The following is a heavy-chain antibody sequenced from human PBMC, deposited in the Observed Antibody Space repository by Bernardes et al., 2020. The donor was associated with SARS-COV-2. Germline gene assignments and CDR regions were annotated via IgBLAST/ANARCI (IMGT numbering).Heavy chain of an antibody. J-gene: IGHJ3*02. V-gene: IGHV1-2*02. D-gene: IGHD6-13*01. CDR2: IKPYSDDA. Sequence: ASEKVSCKTSRYTFTGYYIRWVRQAPGQGLEWMGWIKPYSDDANYAQKFQGRVTMTGDTSISTVHMELSRLRSDDTAVYYCAGGYASTFTTFEIWGQGTMVTVSS. CDR3: AGGYASTFTTFEI. CDR1: RYTFTGYY.